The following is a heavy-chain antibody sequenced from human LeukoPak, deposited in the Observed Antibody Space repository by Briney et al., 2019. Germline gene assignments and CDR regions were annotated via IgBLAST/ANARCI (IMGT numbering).Heavy chain of an antibody. Sequence: PGGSLRLSCVASGFTFSSYGMNWVRQAPGKGLEWVSYISSSGSIYYADSVKGRFTISRDNAKNSLYLQMNSLRDEDTAVYYCARRFDPWGQGTLVTVSS. V-gene: IGHV3-48*02. CDR3: ARRFDP. D-gene: IGHD3-3*01. CDR2: ISSSGSI. J-gene: IGHJ5*02. CDR1: GFTFSSYG.